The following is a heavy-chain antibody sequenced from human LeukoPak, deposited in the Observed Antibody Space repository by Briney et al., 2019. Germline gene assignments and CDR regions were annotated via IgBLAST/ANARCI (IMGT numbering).Heavy chain of an antibody. CDR2: ISGSGATT. CDR3: AKRGYDSSGPTD. J-gene: IGHJ4*02. CDR1: GFTFSTYA. Sequence: GGSLRLSCAASGFTFSTYAMTWVRQAPGKGLEWVSAISGSGATTQHADSVKGRFTISRDNSKNSLYLQMNSLRTEDTALYYCAKRGYDSSGPTDWGQGTLVTVSS. V-gene: IGHV3-23*01. D-gene: IGHD3-22*01.